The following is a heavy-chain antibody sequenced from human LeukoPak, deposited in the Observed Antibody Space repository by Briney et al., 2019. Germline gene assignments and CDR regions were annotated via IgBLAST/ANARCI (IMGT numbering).Heavy chain of an antibody. J-gene: IGHJ6*02. D-gene: IGHD6-19*01. CDR3: ARGRDGFEKSGWYNYYGMDV. V-gene: IGHV1-2*02. CDR1: GYTFTGYY. Sequence: GASVKVSCKASGYTFTGYYMHWVRQAPGQGLEWMGWINPNSGGTKYSQKFQGRVTITRDTSASTAYMELSSLRSEDTAVYYCARGRDGFEKSGWYNYYGMDVWGQGTTVTVSS. CDR2: INPNSGGT.